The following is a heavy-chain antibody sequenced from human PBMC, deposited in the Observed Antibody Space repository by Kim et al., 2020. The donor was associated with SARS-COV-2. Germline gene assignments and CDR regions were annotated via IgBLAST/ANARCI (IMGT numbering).Heavy chain of an antibody. Sequence: ASVKVSCKASGYTFTSYDINWVRQVTGQGLEWMGWMNPNSGNTGYAQKFQGRVTMTRNTSISTAHMELSSLRSEDTAVYYCARRDSRSGPKTRYGMDVWGQGTTVTVSS. CDR1: GYTFTSYD. J-gene: IGHJ6*02. CDR2: MNPNSGNT. CDR3: ARRDSRSGPKTRYGMDV. V-gene: IGHV1-8*02. D-gene: IGHD3-10*01.